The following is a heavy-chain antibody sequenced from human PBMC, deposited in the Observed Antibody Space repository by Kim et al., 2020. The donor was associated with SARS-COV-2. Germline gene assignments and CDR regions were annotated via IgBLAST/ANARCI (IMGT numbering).Heavy chain of an antibody. CDR3: AKRITGTTFSLDC. CDR1: GFTFSNYG. J-gene: IGHJ4*02. V-gene: IGHV3-30*18. D-gene: IGHD1-7*01. CDR2: ISNDGRNK. Sequence: GGSLRLSCAASGFTFSNYGMHWVRQAPGKGLEWVAVISNDGRNKYYADSVKGRFTISRDNSKNTLYLQMNSLRAEDTAVYYCAKRITGTTFSLDCWGQGTLVTVSS.